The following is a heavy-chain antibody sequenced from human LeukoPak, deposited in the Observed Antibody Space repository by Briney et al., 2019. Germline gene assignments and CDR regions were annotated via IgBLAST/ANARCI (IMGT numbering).Heavy chain of an antibody. CDR2: IKTDGSET. Sequence: PGGSLRLSCAASGFTFSTYWMSWVRQAPGKGREWVANIKTDGSETYYVDSEKGRFTISRDNAKNSLYLQMNSLRVEDTAVYDCARAPTGTLDYWGQGTLVTVSS. J-gene: IGHJ4*02. CDR1: GFTFSTYW. V-gene: IGHV3-7*01. D-gene: IGHD4-11*01. CDR3: ARAPTGTLDY.